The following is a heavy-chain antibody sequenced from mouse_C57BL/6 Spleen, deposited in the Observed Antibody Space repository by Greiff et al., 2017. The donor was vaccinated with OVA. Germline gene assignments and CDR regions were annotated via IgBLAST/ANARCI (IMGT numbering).Heavy chain of an antibody. CDR3: ARYRDWYFDV. CDR2: IYPSDSET. D-gene: IGHD3-1*01. V-gene: IGHV1-61*01. CDR1: GYTFTSYW. Sequence: VQLQQPGAELVRPGSSVKLSCTASGYTFTSYWMDWVKQRPGQGLEWIGNIYPSDSETHYNQKFKDKATLTVDKSSSTAYMQLSSLTSEDSAVYYCARYRDWYFDVWGTGTTVTVSS. J-gene: IGHJ1*03.